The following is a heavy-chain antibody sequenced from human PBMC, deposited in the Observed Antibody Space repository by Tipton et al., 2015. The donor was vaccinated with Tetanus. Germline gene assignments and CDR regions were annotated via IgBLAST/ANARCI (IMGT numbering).Heavy chain of an antibody. CDR2: VYHSGAT. CDR3: ARGLPREPWYFDY. Sequence: PGLVKPSETLSLTCTVSGSSISRSGHYWTWIRQPPGKEPEWVGYVYHSGATNYHPSLKSRLAISVDTSKNQFSLSLTSVTAADTAVYYCARGLPREPWYFDYWGQGMQVTVSS. D-gene: IGHD1-26*01. V-gene: IGHV4-61*08. J-gene: IGHJ4*02. CDR1: GSSISRSGHY.